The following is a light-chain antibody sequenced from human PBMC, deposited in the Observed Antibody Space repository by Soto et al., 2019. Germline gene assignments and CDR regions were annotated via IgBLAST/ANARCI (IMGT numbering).Light chain of an antibody. CDR2: AAS. CDR3: QQLNSYPRT. J-gene: IGKJ3*01. V-gene: IGKV1-9*01. CDR1: QGISSY. Sequence: IPLTQSPSSLSASVGDRVTITCRASQGISSYLAWYQQKPGKAPKLLIYAASTLQSRLPSRFSGSGSATDFTLTISSLQPEDFATYYGQQLNSYPRTFGPGTKVDIK.